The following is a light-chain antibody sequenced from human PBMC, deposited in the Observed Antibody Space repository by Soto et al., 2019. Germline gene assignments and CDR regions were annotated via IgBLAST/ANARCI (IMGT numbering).Light chain of an antibody. CDR2: GAS. J-gene: IGKJ5*01. CDR3: QQYNNWPLD. Sequence: EIVMTQSPATLSVSPGERATLSCRASQSVSSNLAWYQQKPGQAPGLLIYGASTRATGIPARFSGSGSGTEFTLTISSLQSEDFAVYYCQQYNNWPLDFGQGTRLEIK. V-gene: IGKV3-15*01. CDR1: QSVSSN.